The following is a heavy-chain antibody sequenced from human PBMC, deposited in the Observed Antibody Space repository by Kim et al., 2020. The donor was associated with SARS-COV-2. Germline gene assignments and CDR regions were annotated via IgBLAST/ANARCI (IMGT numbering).Heavy chain of an antibody. D-gene: IGHD1-26*01. J-gene: IGHJ3*02. CDR2: IGGFGDIT. CDR1: GFTFSSCS. V-gene: IGHV3-23*01. Sequence: GGSLRLSCAASGFTFSSCSMSWVRQTPGKGLEWVSVIGGFGDITYYRDSVKGRFTISRDNSKNTLDLQMNSLRAEDTAVYYCVKHKPGIREAFDIWGQGTMVTVSS. CDR3: VKHKPGIREAFDI.